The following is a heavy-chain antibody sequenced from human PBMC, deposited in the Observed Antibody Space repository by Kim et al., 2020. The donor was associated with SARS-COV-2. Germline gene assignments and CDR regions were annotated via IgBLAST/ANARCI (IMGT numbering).Heavy chain of an antibody. D-gene: IGHD1-26*01. CDR1: GFTFSSYA. V-gene: IGHV3-23*01. CDR3: AKGLGSSSYSWGYGSDY. J-gene: IGHJ4*01. Sequence: GGSLRLSCAASGFTFSSYAMNWVRQAPGKGLEWVSAISGSGSNTYYADSVEGRFTVSRDSSKNTLYLQMNSLRAEDTAIYYCAKGLGSSSYSWGYGSDY. CDR2: ISGSGSNT.